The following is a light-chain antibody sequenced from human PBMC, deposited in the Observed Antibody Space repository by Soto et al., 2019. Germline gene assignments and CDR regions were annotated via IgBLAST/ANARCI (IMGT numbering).Light chain of an antibody. J-gene: IGLJ2*01. CDR2: DVS. Sequence: QSALTQTASVSGSPGQSITISCTGTSSDVGGYNHVSCYQQHPGKAPKLIIYDVSSRPSGVSHRFSGSKFGDTASLTIFGLQAEDEADYYCSSYTRTNTLVFGGGTKVTVL. CDR1: SSDVGGYNH. V-gene: IGLV2-14*03. CDR3: SSYTRTNTLV.